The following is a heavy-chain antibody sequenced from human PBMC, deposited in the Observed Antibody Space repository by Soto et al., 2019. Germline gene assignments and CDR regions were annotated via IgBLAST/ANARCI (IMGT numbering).Heavy chain of an antibody. CDR2: IYPGDSDT. J-gene: IGHJ6*03. CDR3: ARRGDSSSYYYYMDV. V-gene: IGHV5-51*01. Sequence: GESLKISCKGSGYSFTSYWIGWVRQMPGKGLEWMGIIYPGDSDTRYSPSFQGQVTISADKSISTAYLHWSSLKASDTAMYYCARRGDSSSYYYYMDVWGKGTTVTVSS. CDR1: GYSFTSYW. D-gene: IGHD6-6*01.